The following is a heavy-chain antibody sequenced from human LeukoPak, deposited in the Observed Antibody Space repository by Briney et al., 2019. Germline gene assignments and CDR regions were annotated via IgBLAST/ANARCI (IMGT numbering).Heavy chain of an antibody. V-gene: IGHV1-69*04. J-gene: IGHJ5*02. D-gene: IGHD2-15*01. Sequence: ASVKVSCKASGGTFSSYAISWVRQAPGQGLEWMGRIIPILGIANYAQKFQGRVTITADKSTSTAYMELSSLRSEDTAVYYCARAPVAATTPFNWFDPWGQGTLVTVSS. CDR2: IIPILGIA. CDR3: ARAPVAATTPFNWFDP. CDR1: GGTFSSYA.